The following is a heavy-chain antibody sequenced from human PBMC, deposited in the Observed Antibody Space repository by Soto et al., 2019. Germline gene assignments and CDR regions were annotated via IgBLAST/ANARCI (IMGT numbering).Heavy chain of an antibody. CDR1: GFTVNNNY. V-gene: IGHV3-66*02. Sequence: LRLSCAASGFTVNNNYMSWVRQAPGKGLEWVSIIYPGGTTYYADSVKGRLTISRDNSKNTLYLQMNSLRAEDTAVYYCARDRPYYDFPAYGMDVWGQGTTVTVSS. CDR2: IYPGGTT. J-gene: IGHJ6*02. D-gene: IGHD3-3*01. CDR3: ARDRPYYDFPAYGMDV.